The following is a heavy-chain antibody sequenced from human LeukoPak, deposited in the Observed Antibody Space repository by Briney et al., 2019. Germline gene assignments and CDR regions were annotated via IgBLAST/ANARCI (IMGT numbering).Heavy chain of an antibody. CDR1: AGSISSDSYY. Sequence: SETLSLTCTVSAGSISSDSYYWGWIRQPPGKGLEWIGEIYHSGSTNYNPSLKSRVTISVDKSKNQFSLKLSSVTAADTAVYYCARDRMLSSWGYYYYYYMDVWGKGTTVTVSS. J-gene: IGHJ6*03. CDR3: ARDRMLSSWGYYYYYYMDV. V-gene: IGHV4-39*07. D-gene: IGHD2-8*01. CDR2: IYHSGST.